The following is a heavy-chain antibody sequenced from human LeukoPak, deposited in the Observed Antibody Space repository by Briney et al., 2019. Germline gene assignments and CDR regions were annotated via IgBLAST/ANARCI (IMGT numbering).Heavy chain of an antibody. D-gene: IGHD6-25*01. J-gene: IGHJ6*03. CDR2: INHSGST. V-gene: IGHV4-34*01. Sequence: SETLSLTCAVYGGSFSGHYWSWIRQPPGKGLEWIGEINHSGSTNYNPSLKSRVTISVDTSKNQFSLKLSSVTAADTAVYYCARTAGGSLPYYYYYMDVWGKGTTVTVSS. CDR1: GGSFSGHY. CDR3: ARTAGGSLPYYYYYMDV.